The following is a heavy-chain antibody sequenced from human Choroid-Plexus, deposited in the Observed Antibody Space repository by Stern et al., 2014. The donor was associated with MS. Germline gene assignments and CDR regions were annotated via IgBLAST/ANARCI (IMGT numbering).Heavy chain of an antibody. CDR2: ISYDGSDK. Sequence: QVQLVESGGGVAQRGRPLILSCAASGFTFSNFGMHWVRQAPGKGLEWVALISYDGSDKYYADSVKGRFTIFRDNSKNTLYMHMNSLRAEDTAVYYCAKDRQWSTYFFDYWGQGSLVTVSS. CDR1: GFTFSNFG. CDR3: AKDRQWSTYFFDY. J-gene: IGHJ4*02. D-gene: IGHD2-15*01. V-gene: IGHV3-30*18.